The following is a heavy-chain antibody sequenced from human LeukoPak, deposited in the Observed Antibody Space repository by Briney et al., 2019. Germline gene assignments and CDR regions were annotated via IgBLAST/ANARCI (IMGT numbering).Heavy chain of an antibody. D-gene: IGHD3-10*01. CDR3: ARDSPSYYGSGSYIFDY. Sequence: SETLSLTCTVSGGSISSGGYYWSWIRQHPGKGLEWIGYIYYSGSTYYNPSLKSRVTISVDTSKNQFSLKLSSVTAADTAVYHCARDSPSYYGSGSYIFDYWGQGTLVTVSS. V-gene: IGHV4-31*03. CDR2: IYYSGST. CDR1: GGSISSGGYY. J-gene: IGHJ4*02.